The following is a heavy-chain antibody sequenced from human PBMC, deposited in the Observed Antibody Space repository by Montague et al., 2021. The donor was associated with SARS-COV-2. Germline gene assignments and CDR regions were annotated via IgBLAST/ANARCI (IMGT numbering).Heavy chain of an antibody. J-gene: IGHJ4*02. CDR1: GGSISSHY. V-gene: IGHV4-59*11. D-gene: IGHD5-12*01. CDR3: ARTRGYDHRFDF. CDR2: IYYSGST. Sequence: SETLSLTCTVSGGSISSHYWSWIRQPPGKGLEWIGYIYYSGSTXXXPSXMSRVTISVDTSKKQFSLQLSSVTAADTAVYYCARTRGYDHRFDFWGQGTLVTVSS.